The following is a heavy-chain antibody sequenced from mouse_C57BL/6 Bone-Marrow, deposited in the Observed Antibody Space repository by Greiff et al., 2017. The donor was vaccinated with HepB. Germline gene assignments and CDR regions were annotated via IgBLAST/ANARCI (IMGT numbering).Heavy chain of an antibody. CDR2: IHPNSDCT. CDR1: GYTFTSYW. V-gene: IGHV1-64*01. CDR3: AREGITTVVAYYFDY. J-gene: IGHJ2*01. D-gene: IGHD1-1*01. Sequence: QVQLQQPGAELVKPGASVPLSCKASGYTFTSYWMHWVKQRPGQGLEWIGMIHPNSDCTNYNEKFKSKATLTVDKSSSTAYMQLSSLTSEDSAVYYCAREGITTVVAYYFDYWGQGTTLTVSS.